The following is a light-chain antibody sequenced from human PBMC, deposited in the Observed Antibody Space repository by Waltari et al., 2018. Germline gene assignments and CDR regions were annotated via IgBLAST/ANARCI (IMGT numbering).Light chain of an antibody. CDR2: AAS. J-gene: IGKJ4*01. CDR3: LQHNSFPLT. V-gene: IGKV1-17*01. Sequence: DIQMTKAPSSLSASVGDRVTITCRASQGIRNDLAWYQQKPGKAPKRLIYAASSLQSGVPSRFSGRGSGTDFTLTVSSLQPEDAATYYCLQHNSFPLTFGGGTNVEIK. CDR1: QGIRND.